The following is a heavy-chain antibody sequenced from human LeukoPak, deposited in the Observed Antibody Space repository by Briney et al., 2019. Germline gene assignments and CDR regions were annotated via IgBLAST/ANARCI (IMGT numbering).Heavy chain of an antibody. D-gene: IGHD2/OR15-2a*01. J-gene: IGHJ3*02. V-gene: IGHV3-23*01. CDR3: AKDQNKGFNNAFDI. CDR2: ISSSGGST. CDR1: GFTFTTYA. Sequence: GGSLRLSCAASGFTFTTYAMSWVRQAPGKGLEWVSSISSSGGSTYYADSVKGRFTISRDNSKNTLYLQMNSLRAEDTAVYYCAKDQNKGFNNAFDIWGQGTMVTVSS.